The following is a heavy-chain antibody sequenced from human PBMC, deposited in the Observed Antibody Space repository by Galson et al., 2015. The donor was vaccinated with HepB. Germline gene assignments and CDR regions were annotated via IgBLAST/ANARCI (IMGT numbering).Heavy chain of an antibody. J-gene: IGHJ4*02. CDR3: AKDGPHSSCWYDY. Sequence: SLRLSCAASGFTVSSNYMSWVRQAPGKGLEWVSAITGGGVRTNLADSVKGRFTISRDNSKDTLYLQVSSLRAEDTAVYFCAKDGPHSSCWYDYWGQGALVTVSS. V-gene: IGHV3-23*01. CDR1: GFTVSSNY. D-gene: IGHD6-19*01. CDR2: ITGGGVRT.